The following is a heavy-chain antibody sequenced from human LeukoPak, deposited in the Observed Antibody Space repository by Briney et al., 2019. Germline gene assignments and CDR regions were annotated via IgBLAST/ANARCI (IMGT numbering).Heavy chain of an antibody. CDR1: GFTFDNYA. J-gene: IGHJ4*02. CDR2: ISWNSGTI. CDR3: ARDLNHYYDSSGSPD. Sequence: PGRSLRLSCAASGFTFDNYAMNWVRQVPGKGLEWISLISWNSGTIGYADSVKGRFTISRDNANNFLYLQMNSLRAEDTAVYYCARDLNHYYDSSGSPDWGQGTLVTVSS. V-gene: IGHV3-9*01. D-gene: IGHD3-22*01.